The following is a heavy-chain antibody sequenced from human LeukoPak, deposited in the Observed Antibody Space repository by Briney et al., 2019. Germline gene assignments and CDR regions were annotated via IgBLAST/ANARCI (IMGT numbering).Heavy chain of an antibody. CDR1: GFTITSYA. V-gene: IGHV3-23*01. J-gene: IGHJ6*03. CDR2: TSGSGDRT. D-gene: IGHD2-2*01. Sequence: QPGGSLRLSCVVSGFTITSYAMSWVRQAPGKGLEWVSVTSGSGDRTYYADSVKGRFTISRDNFKNTLYLQMNSLRAEDTAVYYCAKSLEYQLRPALLRYYYMDVWGKGTTVTVSS. CDR3: AKSLEYQLRPALLRYYYMDV.